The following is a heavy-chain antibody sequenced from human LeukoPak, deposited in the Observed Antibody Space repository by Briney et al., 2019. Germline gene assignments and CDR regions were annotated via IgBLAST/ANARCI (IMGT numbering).Heavy chain of an antibody. CDR2: ISVRSNYR. CDR1: GYTFSDFS. J-gene: IGHJ4*02. D-gene: IGHD3-22*01. V-gene: IGHV3-21*01. Sequence: PGGSLRLSCAASGYTFSDFSVNWVRQAPGKGLEWVSSISVRSNYRYYADSVKGRFTISRDNSKNTLYLQMNSLRAEDTAVYYCAKDRISYYYDSSGYFLFPDYWGQGTLVTVSS. CDR3: AKDRISYYYDSSGYFLFPDY.